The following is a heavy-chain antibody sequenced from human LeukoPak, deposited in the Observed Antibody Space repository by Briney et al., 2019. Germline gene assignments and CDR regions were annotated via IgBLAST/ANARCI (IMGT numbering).Heavy chain of an antibody. D-gene: IGHD3-10*01. V-gene: IGHV4-30-4*01. Sequence: SQTLSLTCTVSGGSISGGDYYWNWIRQPPGKGLEWIGYIYYSGSTYYNPSLKSRITISVDTSKNQFSLKLRSVTAADTAVYYCAKVGDYYGSGSYQEFDPWGQGTLVTVSS. CDR2: IYYSGST. J-gene: IGHJ5*02. CDR3: AKVGDYYGSGSYQEFDP. CDR1: GGSISGGDYY.